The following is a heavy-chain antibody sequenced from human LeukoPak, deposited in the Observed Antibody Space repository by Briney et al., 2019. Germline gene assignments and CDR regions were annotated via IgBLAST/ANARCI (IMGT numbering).Heavy chain of an antibody. CDR3: AGRTSHDYDKGMDV. V-gene: IGHV5-10-1*01. J-gene: IGHJ6*02. CDR1: GYSFTSYW. CDR2: IDPSDSYT. D-gene: IGHD3-22*01. Sequence: GESLKISCKGSGYSFTSYWISWVRQMPGKGLEWMGRIDPSDSYTNYSPSFQGHVTISADKSISTAYLQWSSLKASDTAMYYCAGRTSHDYDKGMDVWGQGTTVTVSS.